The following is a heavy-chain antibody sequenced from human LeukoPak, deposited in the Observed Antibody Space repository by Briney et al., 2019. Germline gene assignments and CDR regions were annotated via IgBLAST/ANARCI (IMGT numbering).Heavy chain of an antibody. CDR3: ARDGVAGTYYFDY. J-gene: IGHJ4*02. CDR1: GYTFTTYY. CDR2: ISPSGGST. Sequence: GASVTVSCKASGYTFTTYYMHWVRQAPGQGLEWMGMISPSGGSTSYPQKFQGRVTLTRDTSTSTVYMELSSLISEDTAVYFCARDGVAGTYYFDYWGQGTLVTVSS. V-gene: IGHV1-46*01. D-gene: IGHD6-19*01.